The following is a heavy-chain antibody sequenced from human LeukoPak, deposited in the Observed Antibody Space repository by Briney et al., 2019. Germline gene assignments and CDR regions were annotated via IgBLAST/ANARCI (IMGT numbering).Heavy chain of an antibody. CDR1: GGSFSTYY. V-gene: IGHV4-34*01. CDR3: ARALTYYDILTGYYPLGGFDY. D-gene: IGHD3-9*01. Sequence: PSETLSLTCAVYGGSFSTYYWTWIRQPPGRGLEWIGEIDQSGSSNYNPSLMSRVTISVDTSKNQFSLKLSSVTAADTAVYYCARALTYYDILTGYYPLGGFDYWGQGTLVTVSS. J-gene: IGHJ4*02. CDR2: IDQSGSS.